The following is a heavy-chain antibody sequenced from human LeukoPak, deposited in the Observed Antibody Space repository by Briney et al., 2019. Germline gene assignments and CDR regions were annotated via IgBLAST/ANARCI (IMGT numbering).Heavy chain of an antibody. CDR2: IYHSGST. CDR3: ARLLMGVTKADP. V-gene: IGHV4-38-2*01. J-gene: IGHJ5*02. Sequence: PSETLSLTCAVSGYSISSGYYWGWIRQPPGEGLEWIGSIYHSGSTYYNPSLKSRVTISVDTSKNQFSLKLSSVTAADTAVYYCARLLMGVTKADPWGQGTLVTVSS. CDR1: GYSISSGYY. D-gene: IGHD3-10*01.